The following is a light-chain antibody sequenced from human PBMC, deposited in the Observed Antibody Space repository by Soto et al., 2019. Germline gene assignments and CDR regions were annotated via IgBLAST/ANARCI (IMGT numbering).Light chain of an antibody. CDR1: QSISTW. CDR2: KAS. CDR3: QQYNRYWT. J-gene: IGKJ1*01. V-gene: IGKV1-5*03. Sequence: SVGDTVTITCRASQSISTWLAWYQHKPGKAPKLLIYKASSXESGVPSRFSGCGSGTEFTLTISGLQPDDFAAYYCQQYNRYWTFGQGTKVEIK.